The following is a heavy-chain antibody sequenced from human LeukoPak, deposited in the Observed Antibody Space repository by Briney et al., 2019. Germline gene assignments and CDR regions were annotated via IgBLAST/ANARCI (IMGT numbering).Heavy chain of an antibody. V-gene: IGHV4-34*01. D-gene: IGHD4-17*01. J-gene: IGHJ4*02. CDR2: INHSGSA. CDR3: ASTRYLYGKIDY. CDR1: GGSFSGYY. Sequence: SETLSLNCAVYGGSFSGYYWSWIRQPPGKGLEWIGEINHSGSANYNPSLKSRFTISVDTTKNQFSLKLSSVTAADTAVYYCASTRYLYGKIDYWGQGTLVTVSS.